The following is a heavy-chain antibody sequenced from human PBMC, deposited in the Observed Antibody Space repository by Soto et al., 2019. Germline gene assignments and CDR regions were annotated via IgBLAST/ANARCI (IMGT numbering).Heavy chain of an antibody. J-gene: IGHJ6*02. CDR1: GYSFTDYH. CDR3: ARGHSTDCSNGVCSFFYNHEMDV. Sequence: ASVKVSCKASGYSFTDYHIHWVRQAPGQGLEWLGRINPKSGGTSTAQKFQGWVTMTRDRSISTVYMELTRLRSDDAAVYFCARGHSTDCSNGVCSFFYNHEMDVWGQGTTVTVSS. D-gene: IGHD2-8*01. CDR2: INPKSGGT. V-gene: IGHV1-2*04.